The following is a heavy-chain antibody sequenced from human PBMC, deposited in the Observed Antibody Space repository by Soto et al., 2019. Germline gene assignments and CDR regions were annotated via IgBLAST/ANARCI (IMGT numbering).Heavy chain of an antibody. CDR2: ISWNSGSI. CDR3: AKEHFDYYDSSGQRYFDY. D-gene: IGHD3-22*01. V-gene: IGHV3-9*01. J-gene: IGHJ4*02. CDR1: GFTFDDYA. Sequence: EVQLVESGGGLVQPGRSLRLSCAASGFTFDDYAMHWVRQAPGKGLEWVSGISWNSGSIGYADSVKGRFTISRDNAKNSLYLQMNSLRAEDTALYYCAKEHFDYYDSSGQRYFDYWGQGTLVTVSS.